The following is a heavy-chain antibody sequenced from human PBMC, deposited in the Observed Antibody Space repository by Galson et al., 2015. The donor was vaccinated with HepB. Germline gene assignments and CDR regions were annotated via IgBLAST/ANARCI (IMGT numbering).Heavy chain of an antibody. CDR3: ARDLHSGASYVYYGMDV. V-gene: IGHV3-11*06. CDR2: ISSSSAYT. D-gene: IGHD3-16*01. CDR1: GFTLSDYY. J-gene: IGHJ6*02. Sequence: SLRLSCAASGFTLSDYYMSWIRQAPGKGLEWLSYISSSSAYTSYADSVKGRFTISRDNAKNSLYLEMSSLGDEDTAVYYCARDLHSGASYVYYGMDVWGQGTTVTVSS.